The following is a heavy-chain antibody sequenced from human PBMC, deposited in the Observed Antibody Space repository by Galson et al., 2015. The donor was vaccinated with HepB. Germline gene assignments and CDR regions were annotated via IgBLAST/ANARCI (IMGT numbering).Heavy chain of an antibody. J-gene: IGHJ4*02. D-gene: IGHD6-19*01. CDR3: AKDLSRSGWSLLDY. V-gene: IGHV3-30*18. Sequence: SLRLSCAASGFTFSSYGVHWVRQAPGKGLEWVAVISYDGSNKYYADSVKGRFTISRDNSKNTLYLQMNSLRAEDTAVYYCAKDLSRSGWSLLDYWGQGTLVTVSS. CDR1: GFTFSSYG. CDR2: ISYDGSNK.